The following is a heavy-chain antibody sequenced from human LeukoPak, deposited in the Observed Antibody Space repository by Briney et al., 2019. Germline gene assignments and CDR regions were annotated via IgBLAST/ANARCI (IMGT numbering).Heavy chain of an antibody. CDR1: GFTFSSYG. D-gene: IGHD5-18*01. V-gene: IGHV3-33*01. J-gene: IGHJ4*02. CDR3: ARGKWIQPWFPLDY. CDR2: IWYDGSNK. Sequence: GGSLRLSCAASGFTFSSYGMHWVRQAPGKGLEWVAVIWYDGSNKYYADSVKGRFTISRDNSKNTLYLQMNSLRAEDTAVYYCARGKWIQPWFPLDYWGQGTLVTVSS.